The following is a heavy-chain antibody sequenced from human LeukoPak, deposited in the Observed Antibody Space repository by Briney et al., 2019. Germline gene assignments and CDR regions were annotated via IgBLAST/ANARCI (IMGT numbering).Heavy chain of an antibody. D-gene: IGHD3-3*01. CDR3: ARGQGFWSGYYPPGEYYYGMDV. V-gene: IGHV3-20*01. CDR1: GFTFSSYA. Sequence: GGSLRLSCAASGFTFSSYAMSWVRQAPGKGLEWVSGINWNGGSTGYADSVKGRFTISRDNAKNSLYLQMNSLRAEDTALYHCARGQGFWSGYYPPGEYYYGMDVWGQGTTVTVSS. CDR2: INWNGGST. J-gene: IGHJ6*02.